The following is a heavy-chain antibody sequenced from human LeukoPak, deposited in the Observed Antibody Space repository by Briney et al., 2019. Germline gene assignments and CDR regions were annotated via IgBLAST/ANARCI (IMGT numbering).Heavy chain of an antibody. D-gene: IGHD1-1*01. CDR2: IYPGDSDT. Sequence: GESLKISCKGSGYSFTSYWIGWVRQMPGKGLEWMGIIYPGDSDTRYSPSFQGQVTISADKSISTAYLQWSSLKASDTAMYYCARQSRLGTTGYYYYYMDVWGKGTTVTVSS. CDR1: GYSFTSYW. J-gene: IGHJ6*03. V-gene: IGHV5-51*01. CDR3: ARQSRLGTTGYYYYYMDV.